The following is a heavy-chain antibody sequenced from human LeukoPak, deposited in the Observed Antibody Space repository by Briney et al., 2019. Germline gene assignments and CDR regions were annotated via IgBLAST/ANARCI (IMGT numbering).Heavy chain of an antibody. J-gene: IGHJ4*01. CDR1: GFTFSAYA. D-gene: IGHD1-1*01. V-gene: IGHV3-23*05. CDR3: ARDWKADF. Sequence: PGGSLRLSCATSGFTFSAYAMTWVRQAPGKGLEWVSAIDIYSAKTNYADSVKGRFTISRDNSKNTLYLQMNSLRGEDTAKYYRARDWKADFCGHGTLVTVSS. CDR2: IDIYSAKT.